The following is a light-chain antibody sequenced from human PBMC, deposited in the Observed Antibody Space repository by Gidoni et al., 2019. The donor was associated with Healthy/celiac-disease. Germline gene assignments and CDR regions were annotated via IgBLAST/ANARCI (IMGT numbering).Light chain of an antibody. V-gene: IGKV4-1*01. CDR1: QSVVYSSNHKNY. J-gene: IGKJ2*01. CDR2: WAS. Sequence: DIVMTQSPDSLAVSLGERATINCKSSQSVVYSSNHKNYLAWYQQKPGQPPKLLIYWASTRESGVPDRFSGSGSGTDFTLTISSLQAEDVAVYYCQQFYSIPYTFGQGTKLEIK. CDR3: QQFYSIPYT.